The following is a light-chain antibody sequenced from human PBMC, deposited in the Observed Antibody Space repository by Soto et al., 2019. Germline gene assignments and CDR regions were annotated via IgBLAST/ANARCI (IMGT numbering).Light chain of an antibody. CDR1: SSNIGSGYD. V-gene: IGLV1-40*01. CDR3: QSYDRSLRGYV. J-gene: IGLJ1*01. Sequence: HSALTQPPSVSGAPGQMVTISCTGTSSNIGSGYDVHWYQHLPGTAPKLLIYGNTIRPSGVPDRFSGSKSGTSASLAITGLQAEDEADYYCQSYDRSLRGYVFGTGTKVTVL. CDR2: GNT.